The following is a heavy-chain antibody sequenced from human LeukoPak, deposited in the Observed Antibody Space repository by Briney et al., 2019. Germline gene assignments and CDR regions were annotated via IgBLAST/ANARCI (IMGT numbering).Heavy chain of an antibody. Sequence: PGGSLRLSCAASGFTFSSYHMNWVRQAPGKGLEWLSYIHSTSGSIHYADSVKGRFTISRDNARNSLYLQMNSLRAEDTAVYYCSRVVQDVTGADYWGQGTPVIVSS. J-gene: IGHJ4*02. V-gene: IGHV3-48*01. D-gene: IGHD3-9*01. CDR3: SRVVQDVTGADY. CDR2: IHSTSGSI. CDR1: GFTFSSYH.